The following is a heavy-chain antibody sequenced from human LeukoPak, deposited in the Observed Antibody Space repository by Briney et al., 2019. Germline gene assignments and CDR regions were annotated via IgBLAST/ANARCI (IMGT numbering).Heavy chain of an antibody. CDR3: ARKTRGYYDFWSGYSEFDY. Sequence: ASVKVSCKASGYTFTSYGISWVRQAPGQGLEWMGWISAYNGNTNYAQKLQGRVTMTTDTSTSTAYMELRSLRSDDTAVYYCARKTRGYYDFWSGYSEFDYWGQRTLVTVSS. J-gene: IGHJ4*02. CDR1: GYTFTSYG. V-gene: IGHV1-18*01. CDR2: ISAYNGNT. D-gene: IGHD3-3*01.